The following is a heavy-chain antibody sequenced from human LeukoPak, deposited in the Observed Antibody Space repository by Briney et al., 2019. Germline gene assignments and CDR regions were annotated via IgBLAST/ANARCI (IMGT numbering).Heavy chain of an antibody. CDR1: GGSISSSSYY. CDR2: IYYSGST. CDR3: ARQLTHMAV. V-gene: IGHV4-39*01. J-gene: IGHJ6*03. Sequence: KASETLSLTCTVSGGSISSSSYYWGWIRHPPGKGLEWIGSIYYSGSTYYNPSLKSRVTISVDTSKNQFSLKLSSVTAADTAVYYCARQLTHMAVWGKGTTVTVSS.